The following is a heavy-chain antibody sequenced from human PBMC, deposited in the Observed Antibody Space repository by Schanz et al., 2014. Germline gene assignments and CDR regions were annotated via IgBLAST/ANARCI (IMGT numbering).Heavy chain of an antibody. CDR1: TFTFSSDW. Sequence: EVQLAESGGGLVQPGGSLRLSCAASTFTFSSDWMSWVRQAPGYGREWVANIKEDGSVKDYVDSVKGRFTISRGNAKMSLDLQKTSLRAKDTAVYFWAKDLGVDCSDGCFNWYFDLWGRGTLVTVSS. V-gene: IGHV3-7*04. CDR3: AKDLGVDCSDGCFNWYFDL. CDR2: IKEDGSVK. D-gene: IGHD2-15*01. J-gene: IGHJ2*01.